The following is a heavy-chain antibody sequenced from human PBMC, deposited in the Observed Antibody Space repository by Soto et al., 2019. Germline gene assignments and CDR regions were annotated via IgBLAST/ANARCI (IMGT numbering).Heavy chain of an antibody. CDR3: AREGYCSSTSCYSFDY. Sequence: VPLVESGGGLVQPGGSLRLSCAASGFTFSSYAMHWVRQAPGKGLEYVSAISSNGGSTYYANSVKGRFTISRDNSKNTLYLQMGSLRAEDMAVYYCAREGYCSSTSCYSFDYWGQGTLVTVSS. CDR2: ISSNGGST. CDR1: GFTFSSYA. J-gene: IGHJ4*02. D-gene: IGHD2-2*01. V-gene: IGHV3-64*01.